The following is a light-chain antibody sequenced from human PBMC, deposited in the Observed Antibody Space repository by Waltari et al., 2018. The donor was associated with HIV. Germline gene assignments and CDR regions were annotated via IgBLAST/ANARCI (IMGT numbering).Light chain of an antibody. V-gene: IGLV3-21*02. CDR2: DDR. CDR3: QVWGATNDWV. Sequence: YVLTQPPSVSVAPNQTATVACIGENIGVRDVHWYRQRSGQAPEVVIHDDRDRAPGIPGRSTGSNSGDMATRTIASVEAGDEAVYYCQVWGATNDWVFGGGTKVTVL. J-gene: IGLJ3*02. CDR1: NIGVRD.